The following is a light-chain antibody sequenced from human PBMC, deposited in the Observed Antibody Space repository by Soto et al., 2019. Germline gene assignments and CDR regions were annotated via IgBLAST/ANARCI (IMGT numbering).Light chain of an antibody. J-gene: IGLJ1*01. V-gene: IGLV2-14*01. CDR3: SSYTSSSTLYV. Sequence: QSALTQPASVSLSPGQSITISCTGTSSDVGGYNYVSWYQQHPGKAPKLMIYEVSNRPSGVSSRFSGSKSGNTASLTISGLQAEDEADYYCSSYTSSSTLYVFGTGTKVTVL. CDR2: EVS. CDR1: SSDVGGYNY.